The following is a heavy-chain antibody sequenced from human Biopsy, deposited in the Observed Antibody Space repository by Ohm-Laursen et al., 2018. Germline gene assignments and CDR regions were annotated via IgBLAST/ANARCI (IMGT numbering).Heavy chain of an antibody. J-gene: IGHJ4*02. Sequence: EASVKVSCKASAYSFGDHRIHWVRQAPGQGLEWMGLINPGSGDTILAQKFQGRVSLTRDTSADTAYMKLTSLTSEDTATYYCARADASTFDSWGQGTLVTVSS. V-gene: IGHV1-46*01. CDR1: AYSFGDHR. CDR3: ARADASTFDS. CDR2: INPGSGDT.